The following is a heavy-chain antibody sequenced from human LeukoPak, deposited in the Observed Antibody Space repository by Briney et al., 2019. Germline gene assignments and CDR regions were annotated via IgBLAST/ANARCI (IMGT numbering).Heavy chain of an antibody. J-gene: IGHJ5*02. D-gene: IGHD3-3*01. CDR2: INHSVST. Sequence: SETLSLTCALYGGSFTGYYWSWIPEPPGKGLEWMGEINHSVSTNYNPSLKSRVTISGDTSKNQFSLKLSSVTAADTAGYFWARENVLRFLEWLYPRGWFDPWGQGTLVTVSS. CDR3: ARENVLRFLEWLYPRGWFDP. CDR1: GGSFTGYY. V-gene: IGHV4-34*01.